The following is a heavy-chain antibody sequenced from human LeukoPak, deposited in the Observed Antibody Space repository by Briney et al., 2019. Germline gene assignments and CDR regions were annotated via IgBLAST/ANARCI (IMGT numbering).Heavy chain of an antibody. CDR1: GFTFSSYA. D-gene: IGHD3-3*01. J-gene: IGHJ1*01. CDR2: ISGSGGST. Sequence: GGSLRLSCAASGFTFSSYAMSWVRQAPGKGLEWVSAISGSGGSTYYADSVKGRFTISRDNAKNSLYLQMNSLRAEDTAVYYCARGHNDFWSGYTHWGQGTLVTVSS. CDR3: ARGHNDFWSGYTH. V-gene: IGHV3-23*01.